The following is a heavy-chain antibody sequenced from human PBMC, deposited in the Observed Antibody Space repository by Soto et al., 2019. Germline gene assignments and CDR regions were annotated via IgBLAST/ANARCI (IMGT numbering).Heavy chain of an antibody. CDR2: IYYSGST. CDR3: ARGELYCSGSTCYSNRPFDY. Sequence: SETPSLTCTVSGGSISSDYWSWIRQPPGKGLEWIGYIYYSGSTNYNPSLKSRVTISVDTSKNQFSLKLSSVTAADTAVYYCARGELYCSGSTCYSNRPFDYWGQGTLVTVSS. J-gene: IGHJ4*02. CDR1: GGSISSDY. V-gene: IGHV4-59*01. D-gene: IGHD2-15*01.